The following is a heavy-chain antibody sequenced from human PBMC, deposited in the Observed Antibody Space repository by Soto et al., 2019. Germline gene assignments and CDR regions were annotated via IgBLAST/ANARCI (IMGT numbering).Heavy chain of an antibody. D-gene: IGHD5-18*01. CDR1: GGSISSYY. Sequence: QVQLQESGPGLVKPSETLSLTCTVSGGSISSYYWSWIQQPPGKGLEWIGYIYYSGSTNYNPSLKRRVTISVDTSKNQFSLKLSSVTAADTAVYYCASGRGYSYGSFDYWGQGTLVTVSS. J-gene: IGHJ4*02. CDR2: IYYSGST. CDR3: ASGRGYSYGSFDY. V-gene: IGHV4-59*01.